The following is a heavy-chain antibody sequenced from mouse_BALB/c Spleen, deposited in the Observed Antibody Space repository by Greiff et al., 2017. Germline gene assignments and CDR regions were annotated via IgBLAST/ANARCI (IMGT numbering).Heavy chain of an antibody. V-gene: IGHV1S81*02. CDR2: INPSNGRT. CDR3: AFITTVVASPY. D-gene: IGHD1-1*01. Sequence: QVQLQQPGAELVKPGASVKLSCKASGYTFTSYWMHWVKQSPGQGLEWIGEINPSNGRTNYNEKFKSKATLTVDKSSSTAYMQLSSLTSEDSAVYYCAFITTVVASPYWGQGTLVTVSA. J-gene: IGHJ3*01. CDR1: GYTFTSYW.